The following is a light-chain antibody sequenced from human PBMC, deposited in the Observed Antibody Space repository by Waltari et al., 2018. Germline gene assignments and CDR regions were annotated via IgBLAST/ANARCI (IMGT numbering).Light chain of an antibody. V-gene: IGKV3-11*01. J-gene: IGKJ4*01. CDR1: QSVTNY. CDR3: QQRRDWPLT. Sequence: DIVLTQSPAILSLSPGERASLSCRASQSVTNYLAWYQQKPGQAPRLLIYDTSNRATGIPARFSGGAFGTDFTLTISSLEPEDFAVYYCQQRRDWPLTFGGGTKVEIK. CDR2: DTS.